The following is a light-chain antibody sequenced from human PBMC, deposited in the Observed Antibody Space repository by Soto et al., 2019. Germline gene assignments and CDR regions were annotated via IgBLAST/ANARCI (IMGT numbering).Light chain of an antibody. CDR2: DAS. CDR3: QQYNSYPWT. CDR1: QGIRND. V-gene: IGKV1-13*02. J-gene: IGKJ1*01. Sequence: AIQMTQSPSSLSASVGDRVTITCRASQGIRNDLGWDQQKPGKAPKLLIYDASSLESGVPSRFSGSGSGTEFTLTISSLQPDDFATYYCQQYNSYPWTFGQGTKVDIK.